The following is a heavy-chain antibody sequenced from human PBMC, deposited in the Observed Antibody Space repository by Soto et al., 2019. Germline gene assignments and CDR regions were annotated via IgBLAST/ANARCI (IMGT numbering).Heavy chain of an antibody. V-gene: IGHV4-34*01. CDR1: GGCFSGYY. J-gene: IGHJ4*02. D-gene: IGHD4-4*01. CDR3: ARGYSNYVY. CDR2: INHSGST. Sequence: QVQLQQWGAGLLKPSETLSLTCAVYGGCFSGYYWSWIRQPPGKGLEWIGEINHSGSTNYNPSLKSRVTISVDTSKNQFSLKLSSVTAADTAVYYCARGYSNYVYWGQGTLVTVSS.